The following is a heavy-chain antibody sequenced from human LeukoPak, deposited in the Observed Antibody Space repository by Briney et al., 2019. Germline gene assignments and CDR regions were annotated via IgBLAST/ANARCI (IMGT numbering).Heavy chain of an antibody. CDR2: ISYDGSNK. CDR1: GFTFSSYG. J-gene: IGHJ6*02. Sequence: PGGSLRLSCAASGFTFSSYGMHWVRQAPGKGLEWVAVISYDGSNKYYADSVKGRFTISRDNSKSTLYLQMNSLRAEDTAVYYCAKDPVRGNCYYGMDVWGQGTTVTVSS. CDR3: AKDPVRGNCYYGMDV. D-gene: IGHD3-10*01. V-gene: IGHV3-30*18.